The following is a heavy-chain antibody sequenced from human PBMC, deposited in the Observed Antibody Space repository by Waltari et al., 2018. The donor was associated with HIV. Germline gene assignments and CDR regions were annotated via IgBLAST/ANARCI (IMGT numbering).Heavy chain of an antibody. CDR1: GFTFNNSN. V-gene: IGHV3-21*01. J-gene: IGHJ6*03. CDR2: ITTSGHNI. CDR3: ARVVDVSLHRYHYPLMDV. D-gene: IGHD1-26*01. Sequence: EMHLVESGGGLVKPGGSLRLSCVASGFTFNNSNMNWVRQAPGKGLEWVSSITTSGHNIYYADSVKGRFTISRDNATNSVYLQMNSLRVEDTAAYFCARVVDVSLHRYHYPLMDVWGKGTTVTVAS.